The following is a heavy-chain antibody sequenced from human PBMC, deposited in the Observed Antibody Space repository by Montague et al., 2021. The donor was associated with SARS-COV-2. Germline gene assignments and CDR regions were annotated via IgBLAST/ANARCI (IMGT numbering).Heavy chain of an antibody. V-gene: IGHV2-5*01. J-gene: IGHJ1*01. CDR2: IYWNDDK. CDR3: AHRIQNLNGFQK. D-gene: IGHD2-8*01. CDR1: GFSLSTSAVG. Sequence: PALVKPTQTLTLTCSFSGFSLSTSAVGVGWIRQPPGKALEWLAVIYWNDDKYYDPSLNSRLTITKDTSKNQVVLTMTNMDPVDTATYYCAHRIQNLNGFQKWGQGTLVTVSS.